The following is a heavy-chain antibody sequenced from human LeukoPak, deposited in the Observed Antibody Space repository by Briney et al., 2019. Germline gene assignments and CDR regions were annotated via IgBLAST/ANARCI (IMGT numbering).Heavy chain of an antibody. CDR2: FSGSGGTT. CDR1: GFTVSSNY. Sequence: GSLRLSCAASGFTVSSNYMSWVRQAPGRGLEWVSGFSGSGGTTYYADSVKGRFTISRDNSKNTLYLQMNSLRAEDTAVYYCANGNRCTSPNCLGYYYFYMDVWGKGTTVTVSS. V-gene: IGHV3-23*01. CDR3: ANGNRCTSPNCLGYYYFYMDV. J-gene: IGHJ6*03. D-gene: IGHD2-8*01.